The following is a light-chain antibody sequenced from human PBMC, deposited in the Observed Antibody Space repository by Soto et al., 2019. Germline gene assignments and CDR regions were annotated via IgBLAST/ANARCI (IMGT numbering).Light chain of an antibody. CDR3: SSYTSSSTHV. Sequence: QSVLTQPASVSGSPGQSITISCTGTSSDVGAYNSVAWYQHNPGKAPKLMIYDVSNRPSGVSSRFSGSKSANTASLSISGLQADDEADYYCSSYTSSSTHVFGTGTKLTVL. CDR2: DVS. V-gene: IGLV2-14*01. J-gene: IGLJ1*01. CDR1: SSDVGAYNS.